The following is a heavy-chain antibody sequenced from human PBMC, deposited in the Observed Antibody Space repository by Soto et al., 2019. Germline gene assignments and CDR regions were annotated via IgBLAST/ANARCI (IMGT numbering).Heavy chain of an antibody. Sequence: GGSLRLSCAASGFTFSSNGMHWVRQAPGKGLEWVTFISYDGSYKYYADSVKGRFTISRDNSENTVYLQMNGLRAEDTAVYYCVKDTPAWRQVWGYDYWGQGVQVTVSS. CDR1: GFTFSSNG. CDR3: VKDTPAWRQVWGYDY. V-gene: IGHV3-30*18. D-gene: IGHD7-27*01. CDR2: ISYDGSYK. J-gene: IGHJ4*02.